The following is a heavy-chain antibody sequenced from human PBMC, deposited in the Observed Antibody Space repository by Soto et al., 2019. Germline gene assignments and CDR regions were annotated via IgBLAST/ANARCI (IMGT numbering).Heavy chain of an antibody. CDR3: ARDGGSFDY. J-gene: IGHJ4*02. D-gene: IGHD3-16*01. CDR1: GGSISTSSSTYY. CDR2: FFYSGKS. Sequence: PSETLSLTCSVSGGSISTSSSTYYWGWMHQPPGKGLEWIASFFYSGKSFYNPSLKSRVTMSVDTSKNQFSLNLSSVTAADTAVYFCARDGGSFDYWGQGTLVTVSS. V-gene: IGHV4-39*02.